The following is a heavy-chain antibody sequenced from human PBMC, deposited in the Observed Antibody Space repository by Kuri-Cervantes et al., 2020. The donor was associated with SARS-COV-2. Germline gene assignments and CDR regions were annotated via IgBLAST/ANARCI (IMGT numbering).Heavy chain of an antibody. D-gene: IGHD3/OR15-3a*01. J-gene: IGHJ3*02. V-gene: IGHV1-2*02. CDR2: ISPNSGGT. CDR1: GYTFTGYF. CDR3: ARVDWATPRGPFDM. Sequence: ASVKVSCKASGYTFTGYFIHWVRQASGQGLEWMGWISPNSGGTNYAQKFQGRVTMSRDTSTSTASMELNRLTSDDTAIYYCARVDWATPRGPFDMWGQGTLVTVSS.